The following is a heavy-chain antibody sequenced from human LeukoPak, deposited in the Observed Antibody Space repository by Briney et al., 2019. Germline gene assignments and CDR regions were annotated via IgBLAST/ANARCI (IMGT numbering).Heavy chain of an antibody. CDR3: ARDGRGVWGSYRRALFDY. J-gene: IGHJ4*02. Sequence: ASVKVSCKASGYTFTSYGISWVRQAPGQGLEWMGWISAYNGNTNYAQKLQGRVTMTTDTSTSTAYMELRSLRSDDTAVHYCARDGRGVWGSYRRALFDYWGQGTLVTVSS. D-gene: IGHD3-16*02. V-gene: IGHV1-18*01. CDR2: ISAYNGNT. CDR1: GYTFTSYG.